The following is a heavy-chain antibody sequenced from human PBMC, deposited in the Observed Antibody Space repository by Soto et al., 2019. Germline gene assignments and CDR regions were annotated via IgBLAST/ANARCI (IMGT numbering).Heavy chain of an antibody. V-gene: IGHV3-23*01. D-gene: IGHD2-2*01. CDR1: GFTFSSYA. CDR2: ISGSGGSA. J-gene: IGHJ4*02. CDR3: AKDLYEADTSSPIDF. Sequence: PGGSLRLSCVASGFTFSSYAMTWVRQAPGKGLEWVSAISGSGGSAYYADSLKGRFTTSRANSKNTLYLQINSLRAEDTAVYYCAKDLYEADTSSPIDFWGQGTLVTVS.